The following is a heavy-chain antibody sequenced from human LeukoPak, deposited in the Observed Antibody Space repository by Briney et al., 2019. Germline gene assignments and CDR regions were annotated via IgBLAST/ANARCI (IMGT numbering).Heavy chain of an antibody. CDR1: GFPVRSRY. CDR3: ASLEGGPSDGR. D-gene: IGHD3-3*01. Sequence: GGSLRLSCEVSGFPVRSRYMTWVRQPPGKGLECVAVIYSGGTTYHIDSVKGRFTISRAISKSTMYLEMNNLRVEATAIYYCASLEGGPSDGRWGQGTLVTVSS. V-gene: IGHV3-53*01. J-gene: IGHJ4*02. CDR2: IYSGGTT.